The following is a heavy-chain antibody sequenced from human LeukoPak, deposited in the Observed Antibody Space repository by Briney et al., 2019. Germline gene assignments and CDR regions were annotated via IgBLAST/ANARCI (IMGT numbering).Heavy chain of an antibody. V-gene: IGHV5-51*01. CDR3: ASSSWSHYYYYYGMDV. CDR2: IYPGDSDT. D-gene: IGHD6-13*01. J-gene: IGHJ6*02. CDR1: GYSFTSYW. Sequence: GESLKISCKGSGYSFTSYWIGWARQMPGKGLEWMGIIYPGDSDTRYSPPFQGQVTISADKSISTAYLQWSSLKASDTAMYYCASSSWSHYYYYYGMDVWGQGTTVTVSS.